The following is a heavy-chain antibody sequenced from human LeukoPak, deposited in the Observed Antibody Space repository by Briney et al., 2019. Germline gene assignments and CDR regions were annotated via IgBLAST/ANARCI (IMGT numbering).Heavy chain of an antibody. CDR2: ISYDGSNK. Sequence: GGSLRLSCAASGFTFSSYAMHWVRQAPGKGLEWVAVISYDGSNKYYADSVKGRFTISRDNPKNTLYLQMNSLRAEDTAVYYCAREGYSAFDPWGQGTLVTVSS. J-gene: IGHJ5*02. CDR1: GFTFSSYA. CDR3: AREGYSAFDP. D-gene: IGHD1-1*01. V-gene: IGHV3-30-3*01.